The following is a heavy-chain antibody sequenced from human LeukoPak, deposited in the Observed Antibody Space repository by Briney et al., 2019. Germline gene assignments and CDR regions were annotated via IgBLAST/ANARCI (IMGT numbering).Heavy chain of an antibody. V-gene: IGHV1-69*04. Sequence: SVKVSCKASGGTFSSYAISWVRQAPGQGLEWMGRIIPILGIANYAQKFQGRVTITADKSTSTAYMELSSLRSEDTAVYYCARRDSSGYYYDYWGQGTLVTVSS. CDR3: ARRDSSGYYYDY. J-gene: IGHJ4*02. CDR2: IIPILGIA. D-gene: IGHD3-22*01. CDR1: GGTFSSYA.